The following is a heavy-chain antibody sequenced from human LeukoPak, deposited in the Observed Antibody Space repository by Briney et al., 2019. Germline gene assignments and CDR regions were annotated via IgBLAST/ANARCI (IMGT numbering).Heavy chain of an antibody. D-gene: IGHD3-22*01. CDR2: IYSSGST. Sequence: SETLSLTCTVSGGSLSSYYWSWIRQPPGKGLEWIGHIYSSGSTNYNPSLKSRVTISVDTSKNQFSLKLTSVTAADTAVYYCARNSYYDNSGEGAFDIWGQGTMVTVSS. J-gene: IGHJ3*02. CDR3: ARNSYYDNSGEGAFDI. V-gene: IGHV4-59*08. CDR1: GGSLSSYY.